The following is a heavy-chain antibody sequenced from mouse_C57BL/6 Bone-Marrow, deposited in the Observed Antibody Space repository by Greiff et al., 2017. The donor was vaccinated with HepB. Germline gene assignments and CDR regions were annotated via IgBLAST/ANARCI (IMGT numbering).Heavy chain of an antibody. D-gene: IGHD1-1*01. CDR1: GYTFTDYY. CDR2: INPNNGGT. V-gene: IGHV1-26*01. Sequence: VQLQQSGPELVKPGASVKISCKASGYTFTDYYMNWVKQSHGKSLEWIGDINPNNGGTSYNQKFKGKATLTVDKSSSTAYMELRSLTSEDSAVYYCARGGVVAQPCYAMDYWGQGTSVTVSS. J-gene: IGHJ4*01. CDR3: ARGGVVAQPCYAMDY.